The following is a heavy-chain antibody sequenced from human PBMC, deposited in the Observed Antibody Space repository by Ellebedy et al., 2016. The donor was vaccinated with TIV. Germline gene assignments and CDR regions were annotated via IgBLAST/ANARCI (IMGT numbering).Heavy chain of an antibody. CDR1: GGSISSSSYY. CDR2: IYYSGST. Sequence: MPSETLSLTCTVSGGSISSSSYYWGWIRQPPGKGLEWIGSIYYSGSTYYNPSLKSRVTISVDTSKKQFSLQLNSVTPEDTAVYYCARDISSGWLFDYWGQGTLVTVSS. D-gene: IGHD6-19*01. V-gene: IGHV4-39*02. CDR3: ARDISSGWLFDY. J-gene: IGHJ4*02.